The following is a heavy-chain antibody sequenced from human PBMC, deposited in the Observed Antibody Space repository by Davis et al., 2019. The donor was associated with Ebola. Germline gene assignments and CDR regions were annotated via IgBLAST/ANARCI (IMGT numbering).Heavy chain of an antibody. CDR1: GGSISSYY. V-gene: IGHV4-59*01. Sequence: SETLSLTCTVSGGSISSYYWSWIRQPPGKGLEWIGYIYYSGSTNYNPSLKSRVTISVDTSENRFSLRLRSVTAADTAVYYCARDHGAGNLDVWGQGTTVIVSS. CDR3: ARDHGAGNLDV. CDR2: IYYSGST. J-gene: IGHJ6*02. D-gene: IGHD3-16*01.